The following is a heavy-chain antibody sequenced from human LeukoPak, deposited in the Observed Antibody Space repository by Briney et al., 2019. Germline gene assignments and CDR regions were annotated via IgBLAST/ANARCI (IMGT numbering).Heavy chain of an antibody. J-gene: IGHJ4*02. Sequence: GGSLRLSCAASGFTFSSYSMNWVRQAPGEGLEWVSYISSLSGTIYYADSVKGRFTISRDNAKNSLYLQMDSLRAEDTAVYYCAKDGGSSWSYYFDYWGQGTLVTVSS. CDR1: GFTFSSYS. V-gene: IGHV3-48*01. D-gene: IGHD6-13*01. CDR3: AKDGGSSWSYYFDY. CDR2: ISSLSGTI.